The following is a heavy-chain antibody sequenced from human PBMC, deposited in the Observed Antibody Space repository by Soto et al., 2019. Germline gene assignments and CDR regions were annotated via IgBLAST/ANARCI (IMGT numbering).Heavy chain of an antibody. J-gene: IGHJ4*02. V-gene: IGHV1-24*01. CDR2: FDPDDGEA. D-gene: IGHD3-9*01. CDR3: AAVLRRLSWLPLDY. CDR1: GYTLTELS. Sequence: ASVKVSCKVSGYTLTELSMHWVRQDPGKGLEWRGNFDPDDGEAVYAHKIQGRVAVTEDTATDTASMELCSLTSEDTAVYYCAAVLRRLSWLPLDYWAQGTLVTIGS.